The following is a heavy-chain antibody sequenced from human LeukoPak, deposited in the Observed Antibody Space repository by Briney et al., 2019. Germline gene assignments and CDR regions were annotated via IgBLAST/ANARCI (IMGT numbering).Heavy chain of an antibody. J-gene: IGHJ3*02. CDR2: MNPSSGGT. D-gene: IGHD2-15*01. CDR3: ARDRRDFSVTYVEDAFDI. V-gene: IGHV1-2*02. Sequence: GAPVKVSCKASGYTFTGYYLHWVRQAPGQGLEWMGWMNPSSGGTNYAQKFQGRVTMTRDTSISTAYMELSGLRSDDTAVYYCARDRRDFSVTYVEDAFDIWGQGTMVTVSS. CDR1: GYTFTGYY.